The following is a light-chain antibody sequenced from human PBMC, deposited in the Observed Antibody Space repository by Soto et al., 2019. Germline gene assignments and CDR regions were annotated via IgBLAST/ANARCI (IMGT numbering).Light chain of an antibody. CDR2: GAS. V-gene: IGKV3-20*01. CDR3: QQYGSSPSWT. CDR1: QSVSSN. J-gene: IGKJ1*01. Sequence: VMTQSPGTLSVSPGERATLSCRPSQSVSSNLAWYQQKPGQAPRLLIYGASTRATGIPARFSGSGSGTDFTLTISRLEPEDFAVYYCQQYGSSPSWTFGQGTKVDI.